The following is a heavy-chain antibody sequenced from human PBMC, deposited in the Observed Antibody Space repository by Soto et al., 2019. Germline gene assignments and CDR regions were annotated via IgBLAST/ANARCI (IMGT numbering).Heavy chain of an antibody. CDR2: IKQDGTEK. V-gene: IGHV3-7*01. CDR1: GFTFSRYW. D-gene: IGHD5-18*01. Sequence: HPGGSLRLSCAASGFTFSRYWMNWVRQAPGKGLEWVANIKQDGTEKNYVDSVKGRFTISRDNARKSLYLQMDSLRAEDTAVYFCARGDTPMITGMDSFDIWGQGTMVTVS. CDR3: ARGDTPMITGMDSFDI. J-gene: IGHJ3*02.